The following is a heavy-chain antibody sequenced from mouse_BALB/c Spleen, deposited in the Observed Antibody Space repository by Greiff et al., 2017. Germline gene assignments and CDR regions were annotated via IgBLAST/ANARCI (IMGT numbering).Heavy chain of an antibody. V-gene: IGHV14-3*02. J-gene: IGHJ3*01. CDR1: GFNIKDTY. CDR2: IDPANGNT. CDR3: AREIYYGYDGAY. Sequence: VQLKQSGAELVKPGASVKLSCTASGFNIKDTYMHWVKQRPEQGLEWIGRIDPANGNTKYDPKFQGKATITADTSSNTAYLQLSSLTSEDTAVYYCAREIYYGYDGAYWGQGTLVTVSA. D-gene: IGHD2-2*01.